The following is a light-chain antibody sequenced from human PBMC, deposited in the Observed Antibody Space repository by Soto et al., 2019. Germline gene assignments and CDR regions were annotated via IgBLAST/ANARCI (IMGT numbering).Light chain of an antibody. CDR2: AAS. Sequence: AIQMTQSPSSLSASVGDRVTITCRASQGIRNDLDWFQQKPGKAPKLLIYAASNLQSGVPARFSGSGSGTDFTLTISSLQPDDSATYYCQQYKSYSPRTFGQGTKVDIK. J-gene: IGKJ1*01. CDR1: QGIRND. CDR3: QQYKSYSPRT. V-gene: IGKV1-6*01.